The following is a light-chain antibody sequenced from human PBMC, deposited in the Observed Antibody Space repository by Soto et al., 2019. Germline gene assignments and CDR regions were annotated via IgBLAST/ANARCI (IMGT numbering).Light chain of an antibody. CDR1: QRVSTSY. J-gene: IGKJ4*01. CDR2: ATS. CDR3: HQYGASPFT. V-gene: IGKV3-20*01. Sequence: EIVLTQSPGTLSLSPGEGATISCRASQRVSTSYFAWYQQKPGQAPRLLIYATSNRATDIPDRFSGSGSGTDFSLTISRLEPEDCAVYYCHQYGASPFTFGGGTKVDIK.